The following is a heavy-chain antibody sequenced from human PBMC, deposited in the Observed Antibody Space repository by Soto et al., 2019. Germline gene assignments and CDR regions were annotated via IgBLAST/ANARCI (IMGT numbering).Heavy chain of an antibody. D-gene: IGHD2-2*01. CDR1: GFTFSSYA. V-gene: IGHV3-23*01. CDR3: AKEGKVDVYYYYGMDV. Sequence: QSGGSLRLSCAASGFTFSSYAMSWVRQAPGKGLEWVSAISGSGGSTYYADSVKGRFTISRDNSKNTLYLQMNSLRAEDTAVYYCAKEGKVDVYYYYGMDVWGQGTTVTVSS. J-gene: IGHJ6*02. CDR2: ISGSGGST.